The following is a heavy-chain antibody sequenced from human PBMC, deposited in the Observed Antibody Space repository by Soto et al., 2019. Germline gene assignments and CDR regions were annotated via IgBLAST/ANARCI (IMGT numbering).Heavy chain of an antibody. CDR2: IYYSGST. Sequence: QVQLQESGPGLVKPSETLSLTCTVSGGSISSYYWSWIRQPPGKGLEWIGYIYYSGSTNYNPSLKNRVSTPVDTSKNPFSLNLSSVTAADTAVYYCARGKVAATTEYWGQCTLVTVSS. CDR3: ARGKVAATTEY. CDR1: GGSISSYY. V-gene: IGHV4-59*01. J-gene: IGHJ4*02. D-gene: IGHD1-26*01.